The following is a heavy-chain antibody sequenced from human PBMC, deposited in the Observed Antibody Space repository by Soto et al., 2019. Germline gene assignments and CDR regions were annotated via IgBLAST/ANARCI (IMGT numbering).Heavy chain of an antibody. Sequence: KTSETLSLTCTVSGGSISSDGYYWSWIRQAPGRGLEWIGYIHSSGSIYYNPSLKSRATMSIDTAGNQFSLKVSSVTVADTAVHYCARDLDGLHDDTSGPFPRPGWGQGTLVTVSS. CDR3: ARDLDGLHDDTSGPFPRPG. J-gene: IGHJ1*01. CDR2: IHSSGSI. V-gene: IGHV4-30-4*01. D-gene: IGHD3-22*01. CDR1: GGSISSDGYY.